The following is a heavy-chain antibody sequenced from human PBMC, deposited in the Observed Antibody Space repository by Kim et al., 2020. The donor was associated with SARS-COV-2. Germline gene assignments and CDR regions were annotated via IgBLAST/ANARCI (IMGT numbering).Heavy chain of an antibody. Sequence: NRTGSTQYNPSLRSRLTISVDTSKNQFSLKLTSVTVADTAIYYCARGVPGYWGQGALVTVSS. CDR2: NRTGST. V-gene: IGHV4-34*01. CDR3: ARGVPGY. J-gene: IGHJ4*02.